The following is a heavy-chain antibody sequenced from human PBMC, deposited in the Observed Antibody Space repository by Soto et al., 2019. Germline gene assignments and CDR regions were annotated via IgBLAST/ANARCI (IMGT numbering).Heavy chain of an antibody. V-gene: IGHV4-30-4*02. CDR1: GASISSGDYY. Sequence: SETLSLTCTVSGASISSGDYYWSWIRQPPGKGLEWIGYIYYSETTYYNLSLKSRVTISLDTSKNRLSLNLRSVTAADTAVYYCALRFGTAWGQGTTVTVSS. D-gene: IGHD3-3*01. J-gene: IGHJ6*02. CDR3: ALRFGTA. CDR2: IYYSETT.